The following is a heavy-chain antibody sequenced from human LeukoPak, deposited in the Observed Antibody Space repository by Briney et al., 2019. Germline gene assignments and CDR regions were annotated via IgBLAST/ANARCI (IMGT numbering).Heavy chain of an antibody. CDR1: GFIFSDYW. CDR2: IKSDGSST. J-gene: IGHJ4*02. CDR3: ARGGRYAYFLDY. Sequence: GGSLRLSCAASGFIFSDYWMHWVRQGPGKGLVWVSRIKSDGSSTSYADSVKGRFTISRDNAKNTVYVHMNSLRDEDTAVYYCARGGRYAYFLDYWGQGTLVIVSS. D-gene: IGHD3-16*01. V-gene: IGHV3-74*01.